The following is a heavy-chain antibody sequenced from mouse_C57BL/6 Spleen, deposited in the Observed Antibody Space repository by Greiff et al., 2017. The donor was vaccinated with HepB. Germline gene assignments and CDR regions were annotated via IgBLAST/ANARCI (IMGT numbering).Heavy chain of an antibody. CDR2: ISYDGSN. CDR1: CYSITSGYY. J-gene: IGHJ4*01. CDR3: ARVGYYFYYAMDY. D-gene: IGHD2-3*01. V-gene: IGHV3-6*01. Sequence: EVKLQESGPGLVKPSQSLSLTCSVTCYSITSGYYWNWIRQFPGNKLEWMGYISYDGSNNYNPSLKNRISITRDTSKNQFFLKLNSVTTEDTATYYCARVGYYFYYAMDYWGQGTSVTVSS.